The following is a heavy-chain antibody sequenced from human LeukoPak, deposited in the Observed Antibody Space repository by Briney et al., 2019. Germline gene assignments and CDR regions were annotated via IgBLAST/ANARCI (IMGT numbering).Heavy chain of an antibody. J-gene: IGHJ4*02. D-gene: IGHD5-24*01. V-gene: IGHV4-34*01. CDR2: INHSGST. CDR1: GGSFSGYY. Sequence: SETLSLTCAVYGGSFSGYYWSWIRQPPGKGLEWIGEINHSGSTNYNPSLKSRVTISVDTSKNQFSLKLSSVTAADTAVYYCASGRMATYHRTSLRLFDYWGQGTLVTVSS. CDR3: ASGRMATYHRTSLRLFDY.